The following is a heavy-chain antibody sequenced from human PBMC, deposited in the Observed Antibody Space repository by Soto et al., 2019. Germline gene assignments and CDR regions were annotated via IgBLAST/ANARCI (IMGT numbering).Heavy chain of an antibody. CDR1: GFTFSSYA. CDR3: AREFASGSPNYDY. V-gene: IGHV3-23*01. D-gene: IGHD3-10*01. Sequence: PGGSLRLSCAASGFTFSSYAMSWVRQAPEKGLEWVSTFTGSGNTYYADSVKGRFTISRDNSKNTLYLQINSLRAEDTAVYYCAREFASGSPNYDYWGLGTLVTVSS. CDR2: FTGSGNT. J-gene: IGHJ4*02.